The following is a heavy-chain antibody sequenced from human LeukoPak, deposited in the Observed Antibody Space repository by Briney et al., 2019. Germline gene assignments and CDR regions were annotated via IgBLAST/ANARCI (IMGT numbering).Heavy chain of an antibody. CDR1: GGSFSGYY. V-gene: IGHV4-34*01. CDR3: AREEYYYDSSGYYNEYFQH. J-gene: IGHJ1*01. CDR2: IDDSGST. D-gene: IGHD3-22*01. Sequence: PSETLSLTCVVYGGSFSGYYWSWIRQSPGKGLEWIGEIDDSGSTNYNPPLKSRVTISVDTSKNQFSLKLSSVTAADTAVYYCAREEYYYDSSGYYNEYFQHWGQGTLVTVSS.